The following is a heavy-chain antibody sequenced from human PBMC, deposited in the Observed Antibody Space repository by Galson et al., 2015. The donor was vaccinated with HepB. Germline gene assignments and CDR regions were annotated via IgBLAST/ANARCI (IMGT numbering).Heavy chain of an antibody. CDR2: IYAGDSET. V-gene: IGHV5-51*01. Sequence: QSGAEVKKPGESLKISCKGSGYSFTRYWIGWVRQMPGKGLEWMGIIYAGDSETRYSPSFLGQVTIPADKSISTAYLQWSSLKASDTAIYYCARSSLAAGVTSDFWGQGTLVTVSS. CDR3: ARSSLAAGVTSDF. J-gene: IGHJ4*02. D-gene: IGHD6-13*01. CDR1: GYSFTRYW.